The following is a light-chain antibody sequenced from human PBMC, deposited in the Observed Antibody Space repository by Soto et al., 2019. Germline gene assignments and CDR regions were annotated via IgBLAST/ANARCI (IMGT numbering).Light chain of an antibody. V-gene: IGKV4-1*01. Sequence: DIVMTQSPDSLAVSLGERATIHCKSSQRVLYSSINKNYLAWYQQKPGQPPTLLIYWASTRESGVPARFSGSGSGTDFTLTISSLQAEDVAVYYCQQYYSTPPTFGQGTKVEIK. CDR1: QRVLYSSINKNY. CDR3: QQYYSTPPT. CDR2: WAS. J-gene: IGKJ1*01.